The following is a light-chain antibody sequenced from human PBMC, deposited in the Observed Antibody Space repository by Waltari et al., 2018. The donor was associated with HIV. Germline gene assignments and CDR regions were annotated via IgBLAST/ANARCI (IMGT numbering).Light chain of an antibody. CDR3: HQYNKWPRGT. CDR2: GAS. Sequence: VMTQSPATLSVSPGGRATLSCRASQSVGSYLAWYQQKPGQAPRLLIYGASTRATAIPTRFSCSGSGTEFTLTISSLQSEDFAVYYCHQYNKWPRGTFGGGTKVEV. CDR1: QSVGSY. J-gene: IGKJ4*01. V-gene: IGKV3-15*01.